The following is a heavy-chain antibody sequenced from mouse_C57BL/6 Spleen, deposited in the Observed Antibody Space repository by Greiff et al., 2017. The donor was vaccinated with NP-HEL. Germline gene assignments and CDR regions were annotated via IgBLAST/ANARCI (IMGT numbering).Heavy chain of an antibody. CDR2: IDPEDGDT. CDR1: GFNIKDYY. V-gene: IGHV14-1*01. D-gene: IGHD1-1*01. CDR3: TTRINYYGSSWDYAMDY. Sequence: VQLKQSGAELVRPGASVKLSCTASGFNIKDYYMHWVKQRPEQGLEWIGRIDPEDGDTEYAPKFQGKATMTADTSSNTAYLQLSSLTSEDTAVYYCTTRINYYGSSWDYAMDYWGQGTSVTVSS. J-gene: IGHJ4*01.